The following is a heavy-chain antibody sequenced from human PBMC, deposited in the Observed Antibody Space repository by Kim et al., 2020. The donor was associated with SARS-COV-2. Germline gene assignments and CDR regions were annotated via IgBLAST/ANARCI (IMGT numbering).Heavy chain of an antibody. CDR2: VSASGDKT. CDR3: AKGFGKWLGRRFYSDA. Sequence: GGSLRLSCEGSGFIFSRYAMSWVRQVPGKGLEWVSTVSASGDKTYYADSVKGRFSISRDNLKNTVYLEMNSLRAEDTAIYYWAKGFGKWLGRRFYSDAWG. V-gene: IGHV3-23*01. CDR1: GFIFSRYA. D-gene: IGHD3-10*01. J-gene: IGHJ5*01.